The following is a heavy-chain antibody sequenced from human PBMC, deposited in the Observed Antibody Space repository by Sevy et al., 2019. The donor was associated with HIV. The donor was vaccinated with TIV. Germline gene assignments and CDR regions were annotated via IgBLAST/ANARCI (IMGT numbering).Heavy chain of an antibody. CDR1: GFTSGDYI. CDR3: TRTSYYYDSGSYYGMDV. D-gene: IGHD3-10*01. J-gene: IGHJ6*02. CDR2: IRSKPYGGTI. Sequence: GGSLRLSCTPSGFTSGDYILTWFRQAPGKGLEWVGFIRSKPYGGTIEYAASVRGRITISRDDNKNIAYLRMNSLKTEDTAVYYCTRTSYYYDSGSYYGMDVWGQGTTVTVSS. V-gene: IGHV3-49*03.